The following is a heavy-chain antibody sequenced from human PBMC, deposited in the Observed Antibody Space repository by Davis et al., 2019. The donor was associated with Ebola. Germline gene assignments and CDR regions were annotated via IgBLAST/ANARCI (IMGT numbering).Heavy chain of an antibody. CDR3: ARDGTTIVGATKFDY. V-gene: IGHV1-69*04. CDR2: IIPILGIA. Sequence: AASVKVSCKASGGTFSSYAISWVRQAPGQGLEWMGRIIPILGIANYAQKFQGRVTITADKSTSTAYMELSSLRSEDTAVYYCARDGTTIVGATKFDYWGQGTLVTVSS. D-gene: IGHD1-26*01. J-gene: IGHJ4*02. CDR1: GGTFSSYA.